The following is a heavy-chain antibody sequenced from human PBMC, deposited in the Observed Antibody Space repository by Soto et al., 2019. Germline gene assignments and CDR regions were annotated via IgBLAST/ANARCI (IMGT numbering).Heavy chain of an antibody. V-gene: IGHV3-23*01. Sequence: EVQLLESGGGLVQPGGSLRLSCAASGFTFSSYAMSWVRQAPGKGLEWVSAISGSGGSTYYADSVKGRFTISRDNSKNTLYLQMNSLRAEDTAVYYCAKDSRRCFDWSRTVGYYFDYWGQGTLVTVSS. D-gene: IGHD3-9*01. J-gene: IGHJ4*02. CDR1: GFTFSSYA. CDR2: ISGSGGST. CDR3: AKDSRRCFDWSRTVGYYFDY.